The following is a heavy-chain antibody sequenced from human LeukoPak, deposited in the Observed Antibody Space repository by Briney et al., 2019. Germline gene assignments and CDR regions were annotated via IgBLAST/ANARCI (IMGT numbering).Heavy chain of an antibody. CDR3: AKDSITIFGVVLSY. V-gene: IGHV3-7*01. CDR2: IKKDGSEE. J-gene: IGHJ4*02. Sequence: GGSLRLSCAASGFTFSTYWMNWVRQAPGKGLEWVANIKKDGSEEFYVDSVKGRFTISRDNAMNSLYLQMNSLRAEDTAVYYCAKDSITIFGVVLSYWGQGTLVTVSS. D-gene: IGHD3-3*01. CDR1: GFTFSTYW.